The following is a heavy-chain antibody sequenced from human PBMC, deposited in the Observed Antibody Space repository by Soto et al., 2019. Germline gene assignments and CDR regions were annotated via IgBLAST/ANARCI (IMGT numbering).Heavy chain of an antibody. D-gene: IGHD4-17*01. V-gene: IGHV4-34*01. Sequence: PSETLSLTCAVYGGSFSGYYWSWIRQPPGKGLEWIGYIYYSGSTYYNPSLKSRVTISVDTSKNQFSLKLSSVTAADTAVYYCARASAQMTTVYYWGQGTLVTVSS. CDR1: GGSFSGYY. CDR3: ARASAQMTTVYY. CDR2: IYYSGST. J-gene: IGHJ4*02.